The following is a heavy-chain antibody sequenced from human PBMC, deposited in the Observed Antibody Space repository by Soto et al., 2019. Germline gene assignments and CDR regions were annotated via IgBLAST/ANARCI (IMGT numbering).Heavy chain of an antibody. D-gene: IGHD6-13*01. V-gene: IGHV1-24*01. CDR1: GYTLTEVS. CDR3: ATWFYSSSWAAGPITFDN. Sequence: ASVKVSCKVSGYTLTEVSMNWVRQAPGKGLEWMGGFDPEDGETIYAQKFQGRVTMTEDTSTDTAYMELSSLRSEDTAVYYCATWFYSSSWAAGPITFDNWSQGTLVTVSS. J-gene: IGHJ4*02. CDR2: FDPEDGET.